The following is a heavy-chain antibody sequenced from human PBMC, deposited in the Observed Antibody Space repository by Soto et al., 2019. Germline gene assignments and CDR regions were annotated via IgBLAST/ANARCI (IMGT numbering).Heavy chain of an antibody. V-gene: IGHV4-34*01. CDR3: ARGHGIAVASTLHYFDY. CDR2: INHSGST. Sequence: SETLSLTCAVYGGSFSGYYWSWIRQPPGKGLEWIGEINHSGSTNYNPSVKSRVTISVDTSKNQFSLKLSSVTAADTAVYYCARGHGIAVASTLHYFDYWGQGTLVTVSS. J-gene: IGHJ4*02. D-gene: IGHD6-19*01. CDR1: GGSFSGYY.